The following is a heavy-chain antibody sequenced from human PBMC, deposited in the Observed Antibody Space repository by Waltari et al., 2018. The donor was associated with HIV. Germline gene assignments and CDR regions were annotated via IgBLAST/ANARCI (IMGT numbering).Heavy chain of an antibody. CDR2: INTNSGAT. CDR3: VRDRGYNWNGYK. CDR1: GYTFTDNY. Sequence: QVQLVQSGAEVKRPGASVQVSCKASGYTFTDNYIFWVRQAPGPGLGWMGSINTNSGATMYAETFQGRVTMTRNTSITTAFMELSGLTSDDTAVYYCVRDRGYNWNGYKWGQGTLVTVSS. V-gene: IGHV1-2*02. J-gene: IGHJ4*02. D-gene: IGHD3-3*01.